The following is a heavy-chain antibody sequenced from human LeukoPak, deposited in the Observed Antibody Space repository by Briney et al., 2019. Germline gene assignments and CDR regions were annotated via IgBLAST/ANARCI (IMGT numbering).Heavy chain of an antibody. V-gene: IGHV1-18*01. CDR3: ASSDYYDSSDYYSLHY. CDR2: ISAYNGNT. CDR1: GYTFTSYG. Sequence: EASVKVSCTASGYTFTSYGISWVRQAPGQGLEWMGWISAYNGNTNYAQKLQGRVTMTTDTSTSTAYMELRSLRSDDTAVYYCASSDYYDSSDYYSLHYWGQGTLVTVSS. D-gene: IGHD3-22*01. J-gene: IGHJ4*02.